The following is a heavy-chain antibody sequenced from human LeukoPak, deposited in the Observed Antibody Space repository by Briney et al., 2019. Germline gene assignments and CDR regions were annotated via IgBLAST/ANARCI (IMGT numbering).Heavy chain of an antibody. J-gene: IGHJ5*02. V-gene: IGHV4-61*01. CDR2: IYYSGST. CDR1: GGSVSSGSYY. CDR3: ARRSWYNWFDR. Sequence: SETLSLTCTVSGGSVSSGSYYWSWIRQSPGKGLEWIGYIYYSGSTNYNPSLKSRVTISVDTSKNQFSLKMSSVTAADTAVYYCARRSWYNWFDRWGQGTLVTVSS. D-gene: IGHD6-13*01.